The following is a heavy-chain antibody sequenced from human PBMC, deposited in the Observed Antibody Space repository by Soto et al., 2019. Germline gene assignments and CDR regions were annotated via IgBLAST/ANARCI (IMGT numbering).Heavy chain of an antibody. CDR3: ARDKAGGSSGSYYYYYYGMDV. Sequence: ASVKVSCKASGYTFTSYGISWVRQAPGQGLEWMGWISAYNGNTNYAQKLQGRVTMTTDTSTSTAYMELRSRRSDDTAVYYCARDKAGGSSGSYYYYYYGMDVWGQGTTVTVSS. CDR1: GYTFTSYG. CDR2: ISAYNGNT. J-gene: IGHJ6*02. D-gene: IGHD1-26*01. V-gene: IGHV1-18*01.